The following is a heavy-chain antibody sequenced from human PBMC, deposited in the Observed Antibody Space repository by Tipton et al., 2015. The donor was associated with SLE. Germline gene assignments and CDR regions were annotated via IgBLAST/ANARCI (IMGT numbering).Heavy chain of an antibody. V-gene: IGHV4-30-2*01. CDR1: DDSFSRGDYS. Sequence: LRLSCAVSDDSFSRGDYSWSWIRQPPGKGLEWIGYIYHSGITSYNPSLKSRVTISADTSKSQFSLKLSSVTAADTAVYYCARGLTQSPDYWGQGTLVTVSS. D-gene: IGHD2-15*01. J-gene: IGHJ4*02. CDR2: IYHSGIT. CDR3: ARGLTQSPDY.